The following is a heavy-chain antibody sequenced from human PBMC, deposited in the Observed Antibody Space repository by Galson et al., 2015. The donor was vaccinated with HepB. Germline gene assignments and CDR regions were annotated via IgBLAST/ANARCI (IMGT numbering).Heavy chain of an antibody. V-gene: IGHV3-30*18. D-gene: IGHD6-13*01. CDR3: AKDSYSSSWPEFFHH. Sequence: SLRLSCAAPGFTFSSNGMHWVRQAPGKGLEWVAVISRDGNTQYYADSVKGRFTISRDNSKNTLYLQMNSLRAEDTAIYYCAKDSYSSSWPEFFHHWGQGTLVTVSS. CDR2: ISRDGNTQ. J-gene: IGHJ1*01. CDR1: GFTFSSNG.